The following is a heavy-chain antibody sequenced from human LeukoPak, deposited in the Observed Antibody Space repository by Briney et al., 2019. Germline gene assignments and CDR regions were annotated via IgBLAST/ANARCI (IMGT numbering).Heavy chain of an antibody. Sequence: SETLSLTCTVSGGSISSSSYYWGWIRQPPGKGLEWIGSIYYSGSTYYNPSLKSRVTISVDTSKNQFSLKLSSVTAADTAVYYCARTLGSYHNWFDPWGQGTLVTVSS. V-gene: IGHV4-39*07. J-gene: IGHJ5*02. CDR3: ARTLGSYHNWFDP. CDR2: IYYSGST. D-gene: IGHD3-10*01. CDR1: GGSISSSSYY.